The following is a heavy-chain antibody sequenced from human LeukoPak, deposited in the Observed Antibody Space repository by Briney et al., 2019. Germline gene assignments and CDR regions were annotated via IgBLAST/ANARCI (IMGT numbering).Heavy chain of an antibody. CDR1: EFSFTGYW. D-gene: IGHD3-9*01. J-gene: IGHJ4*02. V-gene: IGHV5-51*01. CDR3: ARFEILTGYFYFDY. CDR2: IYPGDSTT. Sequence: GESLKISCKGSEFSFTGYWIGWVRQMPGKGLESMGIIYPGDSTTRYSPSFQGHVTISADKSITTAYLQWSSLKASDTAMYYCARFEILTGYFYFDYWGQGTLVTVSS.